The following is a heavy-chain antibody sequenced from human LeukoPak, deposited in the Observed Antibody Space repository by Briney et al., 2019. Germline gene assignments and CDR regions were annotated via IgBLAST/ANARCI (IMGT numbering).Heavy chain of an antibody. V-gene: IGHV1-46*01. J-gene: IGHJ3*02. CDR2: INPSGGST. CDR3: ARVRDGYNYAYGI. CDR1: GFTFTNYN. D-gene: IGHD5-24*01. Sequence: ASVKVSCKASGFTFTNYNMHWVRQAPGQGLEWMGIINPSGGSTNYAQNFQARVTMTRDTSTSTVYMELSSLRSEDTAVYYCARVRDGYNYAYGIWGQGTMVTVPS.